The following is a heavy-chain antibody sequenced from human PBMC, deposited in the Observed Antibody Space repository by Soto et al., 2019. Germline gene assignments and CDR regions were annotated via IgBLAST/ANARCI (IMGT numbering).Heavy chain of an antibody. CDR1: GGSISSGGYS. Sequence: QLQLQESGSGLVKPSQTLSLTCAVSGGSISSGGYSWSWIRQPPRKGLEWIGYIYHSGSTYYNPSLKSRVTISVDRSKNQFSLKLSSVTAADTAVYYCARGYYDSSGYCFDYWGQGTLVTVSS. D-gene: IGHD3-22*01. CDR3: ARGYYDSSGYCFDY. J-gene: IGHJ4*02. CDR2: IYHSGST. V-gene: IGHV4-30-2*01.